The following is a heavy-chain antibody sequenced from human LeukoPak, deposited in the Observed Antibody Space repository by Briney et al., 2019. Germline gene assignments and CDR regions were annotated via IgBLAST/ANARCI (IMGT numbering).Heavy chain of an antibody. D-gene: IGHD3-22*01. CDR1: GYTFTDYY. V-gene: IGHV1-2*02. CDR3: AREYYDSSAYNQEAIDY. Sequence: ASVKVSCKASGYTFTDYYMHWVRQAPGQGLEWLGWINPNSGGTNYAQKFQGRVTMTRDTSISTAYMELSRLRSDDTAVYYCAREYYDSSAYNQEAIDYWGQGALVTVSS. CDR2: INPNSGGT. J-gene: IGHJ4*02.